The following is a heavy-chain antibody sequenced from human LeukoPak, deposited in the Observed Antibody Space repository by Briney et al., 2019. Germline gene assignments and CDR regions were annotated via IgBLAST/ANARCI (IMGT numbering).Heavy chain of an antibody. Sequence: GGSLRLSCAASGFTVSNNYMSWVRQAPGKGLEWVSIIYSGANTYYADSVKGRFTISRDNSKNTLYFQMNSLRVEDTAVYYCAKDPPTTGTTFDNWGRGTLVTVSS. J-gene: IGHJ4*02. CDR3: AKDPPTTGTTFDN. V-gene: IGHV3-53*01. CDR2: IYSGANT. D-gene: IGHD1-1*01. CDR1: GFTVSNNY.